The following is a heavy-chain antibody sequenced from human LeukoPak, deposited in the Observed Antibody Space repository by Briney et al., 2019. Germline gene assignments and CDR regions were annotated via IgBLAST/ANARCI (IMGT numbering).Heavy chain of an antibody. CDR3: ARVSAGGTYYYYYYMDV. CDR2: IYSGGST. J-gene: IGHJ6*03. Sequence: PGGSLRLSCAASGFTVSSNYMSWVRQAPGKGLEWVSVIYSGGSTYYADSVKGRFTISRDNSKNTLYLQMNSLRAEDTAVYYCARVSAGGTYYYYYYMDVWGKGTTVTVSS. CDR1: GFTVSSNY. V-gene: IGHV3-66*01.